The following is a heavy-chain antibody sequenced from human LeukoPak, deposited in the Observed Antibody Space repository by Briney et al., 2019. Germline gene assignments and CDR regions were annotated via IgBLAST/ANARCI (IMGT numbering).Heavy chain of an antibody. J-gene: IGHJ6*02. D-gene: IGHD4-17*01. CDR1: GGTFSSYA. V-gene: IGHV1-69*13. CDR3: ARGNDYGDYVVGYYYYGMDV. Sequence: GVSVKVSCKASGGTFSSYAISWVRQAPGQGLEWMGGIIPIFGTANYAQKFQGRVTITADESTSTAYMELSSLRSEDTAVYYCARGNDYGDYVVGYYYYGMDVWGQGTTVTVSS. CDR2: IIPIFGTA.